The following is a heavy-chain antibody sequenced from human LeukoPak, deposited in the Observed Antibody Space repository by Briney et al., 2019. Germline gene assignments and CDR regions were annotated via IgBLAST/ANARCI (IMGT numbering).Heavy chain of an antibody. CDR3: ATDPYTAMVLGY. J-gene: IGHJ4*02. Sequence: ASVKVSCKVSGYTLTELSMHWVRQAPGKGLEWMGGFDPEDGEIIYAQKFQGRVTMTEDTSTDTAYMELSSLRSEDTAVYYCATDPYTAMVLGYWGQGTLVTVSS. CDR1: GYTLTELS. CDR2: FDPEDGEI. V-gene: IGHV1-24*01. D-gene: IGHD5-18*01.